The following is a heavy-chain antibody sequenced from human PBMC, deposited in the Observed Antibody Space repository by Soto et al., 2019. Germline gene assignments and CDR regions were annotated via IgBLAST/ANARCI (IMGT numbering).Heavy chain of an antibody. D-gene: IGHD6-19*01. CDR1: GLSFSTSQVS. Sequence: SGATLVKHTQTLTLNCTLCGLSFSTSQVSVGWISQPPGKAQERLALIYWDDDKRYSPSLRSRLSITKDTSKNQVVLTMTNMDPVDTATYYFAHRPGGYLSGWDNGYFDYWGRGALVTVSS. J-gene: IGHJ4*02. CDR2: IYWDDDK. V-gene: IGHV2-5*02. CDR3: AHRPGGYLSGWDNGYFDY.